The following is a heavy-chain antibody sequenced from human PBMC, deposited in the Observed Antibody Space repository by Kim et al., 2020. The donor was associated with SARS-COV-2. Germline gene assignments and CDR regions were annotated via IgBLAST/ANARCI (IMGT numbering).Heavy chain of an antibody. CDR2: MSYDGSSE. CDR3: ARPAVVSADWYFDL. Sequence: GGSLRLSCVASGLSVSSYAMHWVRQAPGRGLEWVALMSYDGSSEFYADSVKGRFTISRDNAKNTLYLQLSSLRTEDTAVYYCARPAVVSADWYFDLWGRGTLVSVSS. CDR1: GLSVSSYA. V-gene: IGHV3-30*04. J-gene: IGHJ2*01. D-gene: IGHD3-22*01.